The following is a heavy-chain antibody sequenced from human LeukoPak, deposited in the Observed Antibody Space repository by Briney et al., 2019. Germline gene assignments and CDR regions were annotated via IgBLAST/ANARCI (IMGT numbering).Heavy chain of an antibody. J-gene: IGHJ4*02. CDR2: ISRSGSTI. CDR3: ERDLGSSGYYAY. Sequence: GGPLRLSCSASGFTFSDYYMSWIREAPGKGLEGVSYISRSGSTIYYAHSVKGRLTISRDNAKNSLYLQMNSVRAEDTAVYYCERDLGSSGYYAYWGQGTLVTVSS. V-gene: IGHV3-11*01. CDR1: GFTFSDYY. D-gene: IGHD3-22*01.